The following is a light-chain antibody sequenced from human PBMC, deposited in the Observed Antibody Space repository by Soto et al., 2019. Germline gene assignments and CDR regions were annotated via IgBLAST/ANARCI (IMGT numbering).Light chain of an antibody. CDR2: EVS. CDR1: HSLLHSDGKTY. CDR3: MQAIHFPSYT. V-gene: IGKV2-29*03. Sequence: DIVLTPTPLSLSVTPGQPSSISCKSRHSLLHSDGKTYLYWYLQKPGQSPQLLIYEVSSRFSGVPDTFRVSGSGTDFTLKISRVEAEYVGVSYYMQAIHFPSYTFGQGTKLEIK. J-gene: IGKJ2*01.